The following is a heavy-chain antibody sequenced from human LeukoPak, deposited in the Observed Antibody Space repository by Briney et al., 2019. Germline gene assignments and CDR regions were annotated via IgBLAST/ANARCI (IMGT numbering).Heavy chain of an antibody. CDR1: GGTFSSYA. CDR3: ARVDFDMGGSYYGAFDI. V-gene: IGHV1-69*05. D-gene: IGHD1-26*01. CDR2: IIPIFGTA. Sequence: ASVKVSCKASGGTFSSYAISWVRQAPGQGLDWMGGIIPIFGTANYAQKFQGRVTITTDESTSTAYMELSRLRSEDTAVYYCARVDFDMGGSYYGAFDIWGQGTMVTVSS. J-gene: IGHJ3*02.